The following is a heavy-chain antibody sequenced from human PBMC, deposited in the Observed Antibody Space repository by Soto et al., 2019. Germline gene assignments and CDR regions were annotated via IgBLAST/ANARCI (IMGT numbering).Heavy chain of an antibody. CDR3: AGTTSHQWYYMDV. V-gene: IGHV6-1*01. J-gene: IGHJ6*03. D-gene: IGHD1-7*01. CDR1: RGSGSRNSAA. CDR2: TYYRSRWYN. Sequence: SPTLSLTRAISRGSGSRNSAAWDWVRLSPSRGLEWLARTYYRSRWYNDYAVSVRSRITVNPDTSKNQFSLQLTSVTPEDTAVYYCAGTTSHQWYYMDVWGKGTTVTVSS.